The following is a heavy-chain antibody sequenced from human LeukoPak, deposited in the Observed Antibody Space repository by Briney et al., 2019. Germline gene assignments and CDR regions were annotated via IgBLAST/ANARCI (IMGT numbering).Heavy chain of an antibody. J-gene: IGHJ6*02. CDR2: IYSGGST. V-gene: IGHV3-66*01. CDR3: AREEVDTAMVAYYYYGMDV. CDR1: GXTVSSNY. D-gene: IGHD5-18*01. Sequence: GGSLRLSCAASGXTVSSNYMSWVRQAPGKGLEWVSVIYSGGSTYYADSVKGRFTISRDNSKNTLYLQMNSLRAEDTAVYYCAREEVDTAMVAYYYYGMDVWGQGTTVTVSS.